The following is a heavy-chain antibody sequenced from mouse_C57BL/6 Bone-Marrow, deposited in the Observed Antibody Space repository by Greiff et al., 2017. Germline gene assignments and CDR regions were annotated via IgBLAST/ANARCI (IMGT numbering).Heavy chain of an antibody. CDR2: ISYDGSN. D-gene: IGHD2-3*01. CDR3: AREGGWLLLGAY. V-gene: IGHV3-6*01. CDR1: GYSITSGYY. J-gene: IGHJ3*01. Sequence: EVKVEESGPGLVKPSQSLSLTCSVTGYSITSGYYWNWIRQFPGNKLEWMGYISYDGSNNYNPSLKNRISITRDTSKNQFFLKLNSVTTEDTATYYCAREGGWLLLGAYWGQGTLVTVSA.